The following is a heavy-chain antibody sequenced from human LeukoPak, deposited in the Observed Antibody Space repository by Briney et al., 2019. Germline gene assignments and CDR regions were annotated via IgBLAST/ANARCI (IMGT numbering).Heavy chain of an antibody. J-gene: IGHJ3*01. CDR1: GFTFKNYW. CDR3: VRSIGSGF. CDR2: IKQDGSEK. D-gene: IGHD5-18*01. Sequence: QPGGSLRLSCAVSGFTFKNYWMNWARQAPGKGLEWVASIKQDGSEKFYVDSVKGRFTISRDDAKNSLYLQMNSLRAEDTALYYCVRSIGSGFWGQGTMVTVSS. V-gene: IGHV3-7*01.